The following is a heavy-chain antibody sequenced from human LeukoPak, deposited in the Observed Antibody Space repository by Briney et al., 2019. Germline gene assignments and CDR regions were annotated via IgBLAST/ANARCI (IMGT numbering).Heavy chain of an antibody. J-gene: IGHJ4*02. CDR3: ARDRDYSSTSCFSWLDY. CDR1: GGTFSSYA. V-gene: IGHV1-69*05. Sequence: SVKVSCKASGGTFSSYAISWVRQAPGQRLEWMGGIIPKFGTAKYAQKFQGRVTITTDESTSTVYMELSSLRSEDTAVYYCARDRDYSSTSCFSWLDYWGQGTLVTVSS. CDR2: IIPKFGTA. D-gene: IGHD2-2*01.